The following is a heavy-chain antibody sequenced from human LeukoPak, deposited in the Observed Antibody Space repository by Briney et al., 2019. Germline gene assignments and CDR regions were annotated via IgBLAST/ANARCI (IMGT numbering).Heavy chain of an antibody. Sequence: PSETLSLTCAVYGGSFSGYYWSWIRQPPGKGLEWIGEINHSGSTNYNPSLKSRVTISVDTSKNQFSLKLSSVTAADTAVYYCARRMLKRLVGTNNWFDPWGQGTLVTVSS. CDR3: ARRMLKRLVGTNNWFDP. V-gene: IGHV4-34*01. D-gene: IGHD6-13*01. J-gene: IGHJ5*02. CDR1: GGSFSGYY. CDR2: INHSGST.